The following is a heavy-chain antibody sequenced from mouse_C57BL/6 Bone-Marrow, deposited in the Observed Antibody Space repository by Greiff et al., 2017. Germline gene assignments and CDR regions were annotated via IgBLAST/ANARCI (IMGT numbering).Heavy chain of an antibody. CDR1: GYTFTDYY. CDR2: INPYNGGT. CDR3: ARGGMGYAMDY. V-gene: IGHV1-19*01. Sequence: SGPVLVKPGASVKMSCKASGYTFTDYYMNWVKQSHGKSLEWIGVINPYNGGTSYNQKFKGKATLTVDKSSSTAYMELNRLTSEDSAVYYCARGGMGYAMDYGGQGTSVTVSS. J-gene: IGHJ4*01.